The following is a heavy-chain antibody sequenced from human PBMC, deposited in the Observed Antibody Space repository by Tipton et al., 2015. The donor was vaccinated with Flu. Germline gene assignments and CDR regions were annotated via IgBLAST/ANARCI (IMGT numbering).Heavy chain of an antibody. J-gene: IGHJ4*02. CDR3: VRAIYNSDNY. CDR1: GFTLRNYW. V-gene: IGHV3-7*01. CDR2: INQDGSQK. Sequence: VQLVQSGGGVVQPGRSLRLSCAASGFTLRNYWMTWVRQAPGKGLEWVANINQDGSQKHYVDSVKGRFTISRDNPVNSMYMQMNSLRAEDTAVYYCVRAIYNSDNYSGQGTLVTVSS. D-gene: IGHD1-14*01.